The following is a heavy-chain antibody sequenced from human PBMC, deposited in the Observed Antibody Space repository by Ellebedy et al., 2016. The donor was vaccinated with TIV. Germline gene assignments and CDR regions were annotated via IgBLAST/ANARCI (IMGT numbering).Heavy chain of an antibody. V-gene: IGHV1-46*01. J-gene: IGHJ4*02. CDR3: ARDISDSDELPAAGFRY. CDR1: GYTFTNYW. D-gene: IGHD6-13*01. CDR2: ISPSGDST. Sequence: ASVKVSCKASGYTFTNYWMHWVRQAPGQGLEWMGIISPSGDSTSYAQKFQGRVTMTTDTTKSTAYMEVRSLRSDDTAVYYCARDISDSDELPAAGFRYWGQGTLVIVSS.